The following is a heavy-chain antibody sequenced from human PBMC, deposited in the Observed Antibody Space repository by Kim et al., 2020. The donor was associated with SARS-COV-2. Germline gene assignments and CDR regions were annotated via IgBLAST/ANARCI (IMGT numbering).Heavy chain of an antibody. J-gene: IGHJ4*02. CDR3: AKSGVLRYFDWPPHFDY. D-gene: IGHD3-9*01. V-gene: IGHV3-23*03. Sequence: KGRLTIAGDNSKNTLYLQRNSLRAEDTAVYYCAKSGVLRYFDWPPHFDYWGQGTLVTVSS.